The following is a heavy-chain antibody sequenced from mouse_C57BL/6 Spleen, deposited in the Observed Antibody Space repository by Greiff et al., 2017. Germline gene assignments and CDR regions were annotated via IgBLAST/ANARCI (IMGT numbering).Heavy chain of an antibody. CDR1: GYTFTDYY. J-gene: IGHJ2*01. CDR3: ARSYGNYSYYFDY. V-gene: IGHV1-26*01. Sequence: EVQLQQSGPELVKPGASVKISCKASGYTFTDYYMNWVKQSHGKSLEWIGDINPNNGGTSYNQKFKGKATLTVDKSSSTAYMELRSLTSEDSAVYYCARSYGNYSYYFDYWGQGTTLTVSS. D-gene: IGHD2-1*01. CDR2: INPNNGGT.